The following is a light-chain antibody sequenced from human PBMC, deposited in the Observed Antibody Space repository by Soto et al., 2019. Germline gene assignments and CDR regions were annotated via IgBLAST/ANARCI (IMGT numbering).Light chain of an antibody. V-gene: IGKV3-15*01. CDR3: QQHDKWPST. CDR1: QSVNSN. J-gene: IGKJ2*01. CDR2: GAS. Sequence: EIVMTQSPATLSVSPGERATLSCRASQSVNSNLAWYQQKPGQAPRLLIYGASTRATGIPARLSGSGSGTEFTLTISSLQSEDFGVYYCQQHDKWPSTFGQGTKLDIK.